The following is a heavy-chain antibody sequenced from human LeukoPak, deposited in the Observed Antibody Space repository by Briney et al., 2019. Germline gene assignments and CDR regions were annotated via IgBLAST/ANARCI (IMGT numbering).Heavy chain of an antibody. D-gene: IGHD3-3*01. J-gene: IGHJ5*02. CDR3: AKVGVVTYNWFDP. Sequence: SETLSLTCAVSGGSISSSNWWSWVRQPPEKGLEWIGEIYHSGSTNYNPSLKSRVTISVDKSKNQFSLKLSSVTAADTAVYYCAKVGVVTYNWFDPWGQGTLVTVSS. CDR2: IYHSGST. V-gene: IGHV4-4*02. CDR1: GGSISSSNW.